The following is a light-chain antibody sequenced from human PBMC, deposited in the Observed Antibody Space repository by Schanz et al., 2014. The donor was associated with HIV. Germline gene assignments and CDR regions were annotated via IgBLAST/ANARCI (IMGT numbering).Light chain of an antibody. CDR3: ASYTTSHTFV. CDR2: DVT. Sequence: QSVLTQPPSASGSPGQSVTISCTGTTSDIGNHDFVSWYQQHPGKAPKLMIYDVTKRPSGVPARFSGSKSGNTASLTVSGLQAEDEADYYCASYTTSHTFVFGTGTKLTVL. CDR1: TSDIGNHDF. J-gene: IGLJ1*01. V-gene: IGLV2-8*01.